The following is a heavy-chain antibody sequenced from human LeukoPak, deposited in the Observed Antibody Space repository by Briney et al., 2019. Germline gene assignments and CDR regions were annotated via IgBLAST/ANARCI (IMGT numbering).Heavy chain of an antibody. V-gene: IGHV3-23*01. CDR3: AKALTMVRGVIPDY. Sequence: GGSLRLSCAASGFTFSSYGMSWVRQAPGKGLEWVSAISGSGGSTYYADSVKGRFTISRDNSKNTLYLQMNSLRAEDTAVYYCAKALTMVRGVIPDYWGQGTLVTVSS. D-gene: IGHD3-10*01. CDR2: ISGSGGST. J-gene: IGHJ4*02. CDR1: GFTFSSYG.